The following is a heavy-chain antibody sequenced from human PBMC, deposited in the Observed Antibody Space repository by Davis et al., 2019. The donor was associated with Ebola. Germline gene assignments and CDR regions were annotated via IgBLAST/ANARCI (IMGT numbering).Heavy chain of an antibody. Sequence: PGGSLRPSCAASGFTFISYAMSWVRQAPGKGLEWVSAISGSGGSTYYADSVKGRLTISRDNSKNTLYLQMNSLRAEDTAVYYCAKGGWNGYYCDYWGQGTLVTVSS. D-gene: IGHD3-3*01. CDR3: AKGGWNGYYCDY. CDR1: GFTFISYA. V-gene: IGHV3-23*01. J-gene: IGHJ4*02. CDR2: ISGSGGST.